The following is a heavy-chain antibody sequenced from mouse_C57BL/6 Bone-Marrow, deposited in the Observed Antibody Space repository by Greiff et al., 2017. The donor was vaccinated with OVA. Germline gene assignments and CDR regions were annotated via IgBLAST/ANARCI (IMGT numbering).Heavy chain of an antibody. J-gene: IGHJ4*01. Sequence: LVESVAELVRPGASVKLSCTASGFNIKNTYMHWVKQRPEQGLEWIGMIDPANGNTKYAPKFQGKATITADTSSNTAYLQLSSLTSEDTASYYCAELRRWDYCAMDYWGKGTSVTVSS. V-gene: IGHV14-3*01. CDR2: IDPANGNT. CDR1: GFNIKNTY. D-gene: IGHD1-1*01. CDR3: AELRRWDYCAMDY.